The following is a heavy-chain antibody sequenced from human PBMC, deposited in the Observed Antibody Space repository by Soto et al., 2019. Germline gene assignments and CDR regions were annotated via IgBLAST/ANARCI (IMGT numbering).Heavy chain of an antibody. CDR1: GYSFTSYG. D-gene: IGHD3-3*01. Sequence: XSVKVSCQASGYSFTSYGISWVRQAPGQGLEWMGWISAYNGNTNYAQKLQGRVTMTTDTSTSTAYMELRSLRSDDTAVYYCARDLYDFWSGYLMFDYWGQGTLVTVSS. CDR2: ISAYNGNT. CDR3: ARDLYDFWSGYLMFDY. J-gene: IGHJ4*02. V-gene: IGHV1-18*04.